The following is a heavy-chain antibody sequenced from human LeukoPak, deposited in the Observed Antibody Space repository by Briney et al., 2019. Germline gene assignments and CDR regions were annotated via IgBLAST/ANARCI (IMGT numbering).Heavy chain of an antibody. CDR2: VVVGSGNT. Sequence: SVKVSCKASGFTFSTSAVRWVRQARGQRLEWIGWVVVGSGNTNYAQKFQERVTITRDMSTSTAYMELSSLRSEDTAVYYCVADDLLSVQWGQGTLVTVSS. J-gene: IGHJ4*02. D-gene: IGHD3-3*01. CDR3: VADDLLSVQ. CDR1: GFTFSTSA. V-gene: IGHV1-58*01.